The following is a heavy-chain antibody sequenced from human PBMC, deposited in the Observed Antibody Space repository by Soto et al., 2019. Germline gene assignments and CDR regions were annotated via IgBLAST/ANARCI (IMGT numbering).Heavy chain of an antibody. Sequence: SETLSRTGTASGGSISSSSYYWGWLRQPPGKGLEWIGSMYYSGSTYYNPSLKSRVTISVDTAKNQFSLKLSSVTAADTAVYYCARQQLADYYYYGMDVWGQGTTVTISS. D-gene: IGHD6-13*01. CDR2: MYYSGST. V-gene: IGHV4-39*01. J-gene: IGHJ6*02. CDR3: ARQQLADYYYYGMDV. CDR1: GGSISSSSYY.